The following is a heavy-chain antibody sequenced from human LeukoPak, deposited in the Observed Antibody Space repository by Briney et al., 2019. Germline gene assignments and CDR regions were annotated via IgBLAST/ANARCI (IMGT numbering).Heavy chain of an antibody. CDR1: GGSISSGGYY. J-gene: IGHJ5*02. D-gene: IGHD6-19*01. Sequence: PSETLFLTCTVSGGSISSGGYYWSWIRQHPGKGLEWIGSIYYSGNTYYNPSLKSRVTISIDTSNNQFSLKLSSVTAADTAVYYCARVVYSSGWFEGGFDPWGQGTLVTVSS. V-gene: IGHV4-39*07. CDR2: IYYSGNT. CDR3: ARVVYSSGWFEGGFDP.